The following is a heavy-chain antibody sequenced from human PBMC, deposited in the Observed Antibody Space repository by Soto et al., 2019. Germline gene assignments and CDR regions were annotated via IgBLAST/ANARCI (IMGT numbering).Heavy chain of an antibody. V-gene: IGHV3-7*04. D-gene: IGHD3-16*01. Sequence: EVHLVESGGGLVQTGGSLRLSCAIFESTVSRDWMNWVRQAPGKGLEWVAHINQDGSEKYYVDSVKGRFTISRDNAKKSLYLQMNSLCPADTAMYYCSGGGGDAFWGQGTLVTVSS. CDR2: INQDGSEK. CDR3: SGGGGDAF. CDR1: ESTVSRDW. J-gene: IGHJ4*02.